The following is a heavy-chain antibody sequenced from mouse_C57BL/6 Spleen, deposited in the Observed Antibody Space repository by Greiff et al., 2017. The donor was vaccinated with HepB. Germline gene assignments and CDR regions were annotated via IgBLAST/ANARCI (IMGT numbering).Heavy chain of an antibody. V-gene: IGHV5-9*01. CDR2: ISGGGGNT. CDR3: ARHGTYGNYDY. Sequence: EVKLVESGGGLVKPGGSLKLSCAASGFTFSSYTMSWVRQTPEKRLEWVATISGGGGNTYYPDSVKGRFTISRDNAKNTLYLQMSSLRSEDTALYYCARHGTYGNYDYWGQGTTLTVSS. D-gene: IGHD2-10*02. J-gene: IGHJ2*01. CDR1: GFTFSSYT.